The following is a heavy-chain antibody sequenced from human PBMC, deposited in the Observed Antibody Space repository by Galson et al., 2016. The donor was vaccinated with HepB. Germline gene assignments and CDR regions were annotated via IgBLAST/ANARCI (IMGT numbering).Heavy chain of an antibody. J-gene: IGHJ3*02. CDR1: GFTFSSYW. Sequence: SLRLSCAASGFTFSSYWMSWVRQAPGKGLEWVANIKQDGSQKNYVDSVKGRFTISRDNAKNSLYLQMNSLRADDTAVYYCVRGRTYDSNAFDTWGQGTMVTVSS. D-gene: IGHD3-9*01. CDR2: IKQDGSQK. CDR3: VRGRTYDSNAFDT. V-gene: IGHV3-7*01.